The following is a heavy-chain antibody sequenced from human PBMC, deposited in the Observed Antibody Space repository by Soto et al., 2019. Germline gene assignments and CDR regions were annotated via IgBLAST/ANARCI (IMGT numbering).Heavy chain of an antibody. CDR2: MNPNSGNT. Sequence: ASVEVSCRASGYTFTSYNINWVRQATGQGLEWMGWMNPNSGNTGYAQKFQGRVTMTRNTSITKAYMELSGLRSEDTAVYYCARFGRIQLWFSNYYYGMDVWGQGTTVTVSS. D-gene: IGHD5-18*01. V-gene: IGHV1-8*01. CDR1: GYTFTSYN. CDR3: ARFGRIQLWFSNYYYGMDV. J-gene: IGHJ6*02.